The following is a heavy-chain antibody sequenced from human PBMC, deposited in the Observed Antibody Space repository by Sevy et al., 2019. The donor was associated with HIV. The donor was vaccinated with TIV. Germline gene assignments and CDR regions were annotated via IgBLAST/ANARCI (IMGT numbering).Heavy chain of an antibody. Sequence: SETLSLTCTVSGGSISSSSYYWGWIRQPPGKGLEWIGSIYYSGSTYYHPSLKSRVTISVDTSKNQFSLKLSSVTAADTAVYYCARHGSATMIVVVADDAFDIWGQGTMVTVSS. V-gene: IGHV4-39*01. J-gene: IGHJ3*02. CDR2: IYYSGST. D-gene: IGHD3-22*01. CDR1: GGSISSSSYY. CDR3: ARHGSATMIVVVADDAFDI.